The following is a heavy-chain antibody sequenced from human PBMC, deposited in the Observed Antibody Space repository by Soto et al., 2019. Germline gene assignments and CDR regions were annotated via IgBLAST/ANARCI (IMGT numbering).Heavy chain of an antibody. CDR3: AREDDGGDRDYYGLDV. Sequence: SETLSLTCTVSGGSISSDIYHWTWIRQSPGKGLEWIGYIYYSGSIFYNPSFKSRVTISVDTSKNQFSLQLSSVTAADTAVYFCAREDDGGDRDYYGLDVWGQGTTVPVSS. V-gene: IGHV4-30-4*08. CDR1: GGSISSDIYH. J-gene: IGHJ6*02. CDR2: IYYSGSI. D-gene: IGHD2-21*02.